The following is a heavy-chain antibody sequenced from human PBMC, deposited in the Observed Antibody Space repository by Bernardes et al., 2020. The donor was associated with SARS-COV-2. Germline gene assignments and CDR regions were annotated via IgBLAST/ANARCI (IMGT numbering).Heavy chain of an antibody. CDR1: GFNFGGST. V-gene: IGHV3-21*01. CDR2: IGFDGIHI. J-gene: IGHJ4*02. CDR3: TRDIPFSGTY. Sequence: GRSLRVSCATSGFNFGGSTMDWFRQAPGKGLEWVSSIGFDGIHIFYADSVMGRFSISRDNAKNSLYLQMNSLRAEDTAVYYCTRDIPFSGTYWGQGTLVTVS. D-gene: IGHD1-26*01.